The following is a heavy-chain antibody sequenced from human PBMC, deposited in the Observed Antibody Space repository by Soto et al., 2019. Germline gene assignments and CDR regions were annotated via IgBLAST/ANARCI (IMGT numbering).Heavy chain of an antibody. V-gene: IGHV1-2*04. CDR3: ARQHIVVVTPYYYGMDV. CDR2: INPNSGGT. CDR1: GYTFTGYY. Sequence: GASVKVSCKASGYTFTGYYMHWVRQAPGQGLEWMGWINPNSGGTNYAQKFQGWVTMTRDTSISTAYMELSRLRSDGTAVYYCARQHIVVVTPYYYGMDVWGQGTTVTVSS. J-gene: IGHJ6*02. D-gene: IGHD2-21*02.